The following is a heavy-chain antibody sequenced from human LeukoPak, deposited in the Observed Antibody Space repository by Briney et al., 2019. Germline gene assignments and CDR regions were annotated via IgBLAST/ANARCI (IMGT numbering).Heavy chain of an antibody. D-gene: IGHD2-15*01. J-gene: IGHJ4*02. Sequence: SETLSLTCVVSGGPVSGYYWGWIRQPPGRGLEWIGYDYYSGSTNYNPSFKSRITISVDTSRNQFSLQLSSVTAADTAVYYCARIHRYCSGGACYVLDNWGQGTLVAVSS. CDR3: ARIHRYCSGGACYVLDN. V-gene: IGHV4-59*02. CDR1: GGPVSGYY. CDR2: DYYSGST.